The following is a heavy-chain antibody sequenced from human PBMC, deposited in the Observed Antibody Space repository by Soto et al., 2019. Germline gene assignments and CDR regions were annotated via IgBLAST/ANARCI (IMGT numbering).Heavy chain of an antibody. CDR1: GYTLTELS. V-gene: IGHV1-24*01. CDR2: FDPEDGET. J-gene: IGHJ4*02. CDR3: ATGGSMTTVTNFDY. D-gene: IGHD4-17*01. Sequence: ASVKVSCKVSGYTLTELSMHWVRQAPGKGLEWMGGFDPEDGETIYAQKFQGRVTMTEDTSTDTAYMELSSLRSEDTAVYYCATGGSMTTVTNFDYWGQGTLVTVSS.